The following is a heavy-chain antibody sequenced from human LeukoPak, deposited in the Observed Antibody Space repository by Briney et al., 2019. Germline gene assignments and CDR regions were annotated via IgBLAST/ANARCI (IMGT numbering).Heavy chain of an antibody. CDR3: ARAGAFWSGCDYYFDY. CDR2: IIPIFGTA. CDR1: GGTFSSYA. J-gene: IGHJ4*02. Sequence: SVKVSCKASGGTFSSYAISWVRQAPGQGLEWMGGIIPIFGTANYAQNFQGRVTITADKSTSTAYMELSSLRSEDTAVYYCARAGAFWSGCDYYFDYWGQGTLVTVSS. V-gene: IGHV1-69*06. D-gene: IGHD3-3*01.